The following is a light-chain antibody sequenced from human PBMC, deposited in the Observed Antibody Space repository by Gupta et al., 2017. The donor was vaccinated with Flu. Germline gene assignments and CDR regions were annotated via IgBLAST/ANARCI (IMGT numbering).Light chain of an antibody. J-gene: IGLJ2*01. CDR1: ALPKRN. Sequence: SYELPQPPSVSVSPGQTARITCSGDALPKRNAYWYQQKSGQAPVLVIYEDSERPSGIPGRFSGSSSGTTVTLTISGVQTEEEADYYCHSADSNDPVVFGGGTRLTVL. V-gene: IGLV3-25*02. CDR2: EDS. CDR3: HSADSNDPVV.